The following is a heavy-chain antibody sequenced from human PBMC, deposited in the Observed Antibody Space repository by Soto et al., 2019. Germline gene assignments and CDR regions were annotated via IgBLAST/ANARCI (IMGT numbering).Heavy chain of an antibody. V-gene: IGHV3-23*04. CDR2: ISGSVGST. Sequence: EVQLVESGGGLVQPGGSLRLSCAASGFTFTSYAMSWVRQAPGKGLEWVAGISGSVGSTYYADSVKGRFTISRDNSKNTLYLQMNSLRAEDTAVYYCAKQGGIPLWYGYFDYWGQGTLVTVSS. J-gene: IGHJ4*02. CDR3: AKQGGIPLWYGYFDY. D-gene: IGHD5-18*01. CDR1: GFTFTSYA.